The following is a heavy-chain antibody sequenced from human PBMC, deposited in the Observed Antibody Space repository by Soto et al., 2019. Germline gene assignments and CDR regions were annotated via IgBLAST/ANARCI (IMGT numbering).Heavy chain of an antibody. CDR1: GFTFSSYA. CDR2: ISGSGGST. J-gene: IGHJ6*02. V-gene: IGHV3-23*01. Sequence: EVQLLESGGGLVQPGGSLRLSCAASGFTFSSYAMSWVRQAPGKGLEWVSAISGSGGSTYYADSVKGRFTIPRDNSKNTLYLQMNSLRAEDTAVYYCAKDLSNNYYGSGSYYYYYGMDVWGQGTTVTVSS. D-gene: IGHD3-10*01. CDR3: AKDLSNNYYGSGSYYYYYGMDV.